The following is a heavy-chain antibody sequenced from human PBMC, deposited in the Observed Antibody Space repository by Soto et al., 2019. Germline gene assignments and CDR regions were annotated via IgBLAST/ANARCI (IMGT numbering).Heavy chain of an antibody. CDR1: GGSINSGGYY. CDR2: MYYSGRT. V-gene: IGHV4-31*03. CDR3: ARGYRQSGYSSSWVFDY. D-gene: IGHD6-13*01. Sequence: QVQLRESGPGLVKPSQTLSLTCTVSGGSINSGGYYWNWIRQHPGKGLEWIGYMYYSGRTYYNPFLRSRVIISADPSEIHFSLKLSSVTAADTAVYFCARGYRQSGYSSSWVFDYWGQGTLVNVSS. J-gene: IGHJ4*02.